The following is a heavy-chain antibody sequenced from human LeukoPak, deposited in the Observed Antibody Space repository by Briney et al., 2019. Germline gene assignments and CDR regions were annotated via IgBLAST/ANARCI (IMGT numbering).Heavy chain of an antibody. CDR2: ISYDGSNK. CDR3: AKDPSYGDYVGYFDY. V-gene: IGHV3-30*18. Sequence: PGGSLRLSCAASGFTFSSYGMHWVRQVPGKGLEWVAVISYDGSNKYYADSVKGRFTISRDNSKNTLYLQMNSLRAEDTAVYYCAKDPSYGDYVGYFDYWGQGTLVTVSS. CDR1: GFTFSSYG. J-gene: IGHJ4*02. D-gene: IGHD4-17*01.